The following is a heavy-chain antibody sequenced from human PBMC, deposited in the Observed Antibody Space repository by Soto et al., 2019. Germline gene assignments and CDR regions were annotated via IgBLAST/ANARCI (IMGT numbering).Heavy chain of an antibody. CDR2: IYTDGTT. D-gene: IGHD2-15*01. CDR1: GDSISDYFY. Sequence: QVQLQGSGPGQVKPSETLSLTYTVSGDSISDYFYWSWIRQPAGKGLEWIGRIYTDGTTKYNPSLKCRVTLSLDKSKNQFSLRLRSVTAADTAVYYFAREVRGGFTGIFDQWGRGSRVTVSS. CDR3: AREVRGGFTGIFDQ. V-gene: IGHV4-4*07. J-gene: IGHJ4*02.